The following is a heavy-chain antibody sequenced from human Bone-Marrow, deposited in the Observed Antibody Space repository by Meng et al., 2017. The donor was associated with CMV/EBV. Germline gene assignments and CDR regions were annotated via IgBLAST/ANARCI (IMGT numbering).Heavy chain of an antibody. Sequence: GGSLRLSCGASGFTFSRYWMTWVRQAPGERQEWVANIKQDGSETYYMDSVKGRFTISRDNAKNSLYLQMNSLRVEDTAVYYCARDLRKEYGMDVWGRGTTVTVSS. CDR1: GFTFSRYW. J-gene: IGHJ6*02. CDR3: ARDLRKEYGMDV. V-gene: IGHV3-7*01. CDR2: IKQDGSET.